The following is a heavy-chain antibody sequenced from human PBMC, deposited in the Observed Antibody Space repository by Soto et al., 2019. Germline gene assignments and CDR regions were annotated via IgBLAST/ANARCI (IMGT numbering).Heavy chain of an antibody. V-gene: IGHV3-48*01. D-gene: IGHD2-21*01. CDR1: GFTFTSYS. CDR2: IRGTT. J-gene: IGHJ3*02. Sequence: GGSLRLCCGASGFTFTSYSINWVRQAPGKGLEWVSYIRGTTHYADSVKGRFTISRDNARSSLYLQMNSLRADDTAVYYCARDDSFAFDIWGQGTMVTVSS. CDR3: ARDDSFAFDI.